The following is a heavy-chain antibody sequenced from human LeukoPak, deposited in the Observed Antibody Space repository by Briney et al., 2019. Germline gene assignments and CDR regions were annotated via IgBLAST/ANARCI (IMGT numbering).Heavy chain of an antibody. J-gene: IGHJ4*02. CDR1: GFTFSSHG. D-gene: IGHD1-26*01. CDR2: ISYDGSNK. CDR3: ARDLIVGSISYYFDY. Sequence: GRSLRLSCAASGFTFSSHGMHWVRQAPGKGLEWVAVISYDGSNKYYADSVKGRFTISRDNSKNTLYLQMNSLRAEDTAVYCCARDLIVGSISYYFDYWGQGTLVTVSS. V-gene: IGHV3-30*03.